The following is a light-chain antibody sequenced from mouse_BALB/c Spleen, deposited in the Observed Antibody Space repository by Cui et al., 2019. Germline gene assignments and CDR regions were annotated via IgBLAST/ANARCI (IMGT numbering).Light chain of an antibody. CDR2: DTS. J-gene: IGKJ1*01. Sequence: QIVLTQSPAIMSASPGEQVTMTCSASSSVSYMYWYQQKPGSSPRLLIDDTSNLASGVPVRFSGSGSGTSYSLTISRMEAEDAATYYCQQWSSYPRTFGGGTKLEIK. CDR1: SSVSY. CDR3: QQWSSYPRT. V-gene: IGKV4-55*01.